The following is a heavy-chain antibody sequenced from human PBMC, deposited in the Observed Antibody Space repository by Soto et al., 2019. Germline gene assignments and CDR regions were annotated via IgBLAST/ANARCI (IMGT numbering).Heavy chain of an antibody. CDR3: ARGSGYDNGGAFDI. D-gene: IGHD3-22*01. V-gene: IGHV1-69*06. CDR1: GGTFSNYG. Sequence: QVQLVQSGAEVKKPGSSVKVSCRASGGTFSNYGISWVRQAPGEGLEWMGVIIPIFGTRNHEQKFQGRVTITADKSTSTAYMELSSLRSEDTAVYYCARGSGYDNGGAFDIWGQGTMVTVSS. CDR2: IIPIFGTR. J-gene: IGHJ3*02.